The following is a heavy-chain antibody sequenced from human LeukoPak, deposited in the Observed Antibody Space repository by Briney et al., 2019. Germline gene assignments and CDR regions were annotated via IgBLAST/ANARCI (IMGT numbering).Heavy chain of an antibody. CDR3: ARVGISYCSGGSCRKYYFDY. CDR2: MNPNSGNT. Sequence: GASVKVSCKASGYTFTSYDINWVRQATGQGLEWMGWMNPNSGNTGNAQKVQGRVTMTRNTSISTAYMELSSLRSEDTAVYYCARVGISYCSGGSCRKYYFDYWGQGTLVTVSS. V-gene: IGHV1-8*01. D-gene: IGHD2-15*01. J-gene: IGHJ4*02. CDR1: GYTFTSYD.